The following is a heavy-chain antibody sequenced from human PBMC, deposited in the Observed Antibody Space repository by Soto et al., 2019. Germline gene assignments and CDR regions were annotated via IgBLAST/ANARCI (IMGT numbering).Heavy chain of an antibody. Sequence: XVSLRLSCAASGFTFSSYAMTWVRQAPGKGLEWVSTISGTGGNTYYADSVKGRFTISRDNSKNTVYLQMNSLRAEDTAVYYCVKAVYLLDFDYWGQGTLVTVSS. D-gene: IGHD1-20*01. CDR2: ISGTGGNT. CDR3: VKAVYLLDFDY. CDR1: GFTFSSYA. J-gene: IGHJ4*02. V-gene: IGHV3-23*01.